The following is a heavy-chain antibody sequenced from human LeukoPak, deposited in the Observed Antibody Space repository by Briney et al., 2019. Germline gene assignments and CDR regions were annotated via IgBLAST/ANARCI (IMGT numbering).Heavy chain of an antibody. V-gene: IGHV3-30*04. Sequence: GVSLRLSCSASGFTFSSYAKNWVRQSPDEGVEWLTDISFDGITKYYADSVKRRFTISRDNSKNTLSLQQNSLTPEDTAVYYCARVLAGTTDYWGQGTLVTVCS. CDR1: GFTFSSYA. J-gene: IGHJ4*02. CDR3: ARVLAGTTDY. D-gene: IGHD1-7*01. CDR2: ISFDGITK.